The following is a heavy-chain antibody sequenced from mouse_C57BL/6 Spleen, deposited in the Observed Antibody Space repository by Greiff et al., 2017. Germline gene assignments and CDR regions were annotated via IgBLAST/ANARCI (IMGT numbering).Heavy chain of an antibody. J-gene: IGHJ4*01. CDR3: ARQDNSNTYYYAMDY. V-gene: IGHV5-6*01. D-gene: IGHD2-5*01. Sequence: EVQRVESGGDLVKPGGSLKLSCAASGFTFSSYGMSWVRQTPDKRLGWVATISSGGSYTYYPDSVKGRFTISRDNAKNTLYLQMSSLKTEDTAMYYCARQDNSNTYYYAMDYWGQGTSVTVSS. CDR1: GFTFSSYG. CDR2: ISSGGSYT.